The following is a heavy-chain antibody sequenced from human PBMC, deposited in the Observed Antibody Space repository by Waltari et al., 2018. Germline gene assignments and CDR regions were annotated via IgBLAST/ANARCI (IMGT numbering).Heavy chain of an antibody. CDR1: GGPISSYY. CDR2: IYYSGST. CDR3: ARVENYDFWSGRTRYFQH. J-gene: IGHJ1*01. V-gene: IGHV4-59*01. D-gene: IGHD3-3*01. Sequence: QVQLQESGPGLVKPSETLSLTCTVSGGPISSYYCSWIGRPHGKGLEWIGYIYYSGSTNYNPSLKSRVTISVDTSKNQFSLKLSSVTAADTAVYYCARVENYDFWSGRTRYFQHWGQGTLVTVSS.